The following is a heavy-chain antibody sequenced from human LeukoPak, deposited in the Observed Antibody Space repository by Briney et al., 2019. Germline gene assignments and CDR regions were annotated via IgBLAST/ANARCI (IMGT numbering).Heavy chain of an antibody. Sequence: GGSLRLSCAASGFTFISYAMSWVRQAPGKGLEGVSVISGGGGTTYYSDSVKGRFTISRDNSKNTLYPQMNSLRAEDTAVYYCAKASTFGELNRPFDYWGQGTLVTVSS. V-gene: IGHV3-23*01. CDR1: GFTFISYA. CDR2: ISGGGGTT. J-gene: IGHJ4*02. D-gene: IGHD3-10*01. CDR3: AKASTFGELNRPFDY.